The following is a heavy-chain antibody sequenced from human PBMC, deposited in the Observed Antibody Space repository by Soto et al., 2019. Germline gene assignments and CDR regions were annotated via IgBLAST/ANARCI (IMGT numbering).Heavy chain of an antibody. CDR3: ARDGDYFGSGSPPLLSK. V-gene: IGHV4-31*03. J-gene: IGHJ4*02. Sequence: QVQLQESGPGLVKPSQTLSLTCTVSGGSITSGGYCWTWIRQHPVKGLEWMGHIYYSGSTSYNPSLKSRVTIPLDTSKNQFSLKLTSVTAADTAVYYCARDGDYFGSGSPPLLSKWGQGTLVTVSS. CDR2: IYYSGST. CDR1: GGSITSGGYC. D-gene: IGHD3-10*01.